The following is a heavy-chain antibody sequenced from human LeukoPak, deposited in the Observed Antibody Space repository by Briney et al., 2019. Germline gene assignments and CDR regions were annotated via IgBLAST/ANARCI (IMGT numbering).Heavy chain of an antibody. D-gene: IGHD3-22*01. Sequence: PSETLSLTCTVSGGSISSYYWSWIRQPPGKGLEGIGYIYYSGSTNYNPSLKSRVTISVDTSKNQFSLKLSSVTAADTAVYYCARASSSCYYSDWYYYYGMDVWGQGTTVTVSS. CDR2: IYYSGST. J-gene: IGHJ6*02. CDR3: ARASSSCYYSDWYYYYGMDV. CDR1: GGSISSYY. V-gene: IGHV4-59*01.